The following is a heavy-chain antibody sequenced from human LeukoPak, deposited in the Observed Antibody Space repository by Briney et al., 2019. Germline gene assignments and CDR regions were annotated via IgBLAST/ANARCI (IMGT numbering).Heavy chain of an antibody. CDR3: ARARGYSYVGDY. J-gene: IGHJ4*02. V-gene: IGHV4-34*01. CDR2: INHSGST. D-gene: IGHD5-18*01. CDR1: GGSFSGYY. Sequence: SETLSLTCAVYGGSFSGYYWSWIRQPPGKGLEWIGEINHSGSTNYNPSPKSRVTIAVDTSKIQFSLKLSSVTAADTAVYYCARARGYSYVGDYWGQGTLVTVSS.